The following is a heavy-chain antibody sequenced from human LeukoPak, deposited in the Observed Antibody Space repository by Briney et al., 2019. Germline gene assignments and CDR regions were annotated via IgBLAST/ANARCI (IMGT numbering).Heavy chain of an antibody. J-gene: IGHJ6*02. V-gene: IGHV4-34*01. CDR1: GGSFTGYY. Sequence: KSSETLSLTCAVYGGSFTGYYWSWIRQPPGKGLEWIGEINHSGSTNYNPSLKSRVTISVDTSKNQFSLKLSSVTAADTAVYYCARGLYGMDVWGQGTTITVS. CDR2: INHSGST. CDR3: ARGLYGMDV.